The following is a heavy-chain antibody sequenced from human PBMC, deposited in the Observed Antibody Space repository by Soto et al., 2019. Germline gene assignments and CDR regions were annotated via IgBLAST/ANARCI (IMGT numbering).Heavy chain of an antibody. V-gene: IGHV1-8*01. D-gene: IGHD4-17*01. Sequence: QVQLVQSGAEVKKPGASVKVSCKASGYTFTSYDINWVRQATGQGLEWMGWMNPNSGNTGYAQKFQGRVTMTRNTSIITAYMARSSLSSEDTVVYYCARDYGDAPGDYWCQGTLVTVSS. CDR1: GYTFTSYD. CDR3: ARDYGDAPGDY. CDR2: MNPNSGNT. J-gene: IGHJ4*02.